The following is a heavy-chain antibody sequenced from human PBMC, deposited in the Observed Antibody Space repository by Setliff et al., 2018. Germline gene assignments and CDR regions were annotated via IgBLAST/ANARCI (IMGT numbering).Heavy chain of an antibody. V-gene: IGHV1-2*02. CDR2: INPNSGGT. Sequence: GASVKVSCKASGYTFTGYYMHWVRQAPGQGLEWMGWINPNSGGTNYAQKFQGRVTMTRDTSISTAYMELSRLRSDDTAVYYCARERALLRYFDWSSYYYYGMDVWGQGTTVTVSS. CDR3: ARERALLRYFDWSSYYYYGMDV. J-gene: IGHJ6*02. D-gene: IGHD3-9*01. CDR1: GYTFTGYY.